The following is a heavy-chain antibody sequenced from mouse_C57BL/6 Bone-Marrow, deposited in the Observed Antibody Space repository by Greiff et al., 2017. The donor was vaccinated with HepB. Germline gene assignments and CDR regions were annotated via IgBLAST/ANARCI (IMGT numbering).Heavy chain of an antibody. D-gene: IGHD1-1*01. CDR2: ISSGSSTI. V-gene: IGHV5-17*01. CDR3: ARQGTTVVAPVAY. Sequence: EVMLVESGGGLVKPGGSLKLSCAASGFTFSDYGMHWVRQAPEKGLEWVAYISSGSSTIYYADTVKGRFTISRDNAKNTLFLQMTSLRSEDTAMYYCARQGTTVVAPVAYWGQGTLVTVSA. J-gene: IGHJ3*01. CDR1: GFTFSDYG.